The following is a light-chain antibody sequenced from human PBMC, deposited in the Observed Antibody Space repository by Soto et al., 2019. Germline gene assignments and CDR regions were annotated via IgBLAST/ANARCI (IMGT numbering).Light chain of an antibody. J-gene: IGKJ2*01. CDR3: QRYGGSPPYT. CDR1: ENIYTSY. V-gene: IGKV3-20*01. Sequence: VLTQSPGTVSLSPGARATLSCRASENIYTSYVAWFQQRPGQPPRLLIYDASSRAAGVPDRFSGSGSGTDFTLPISRLEPEDFALYYGQRYGGSPPYTFGQGTKVEIK. CDR2: DAS.